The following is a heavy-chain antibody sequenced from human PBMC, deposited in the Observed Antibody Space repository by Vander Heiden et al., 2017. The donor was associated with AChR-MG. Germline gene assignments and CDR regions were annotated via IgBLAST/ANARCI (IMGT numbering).Heavy chain of an antibody. CDR3: ARGLNYYDSSGYFDY. D-gene: IGHD3-22*01. CDR1: GGSFSGYY. Sequence: QVQLQQWGAGLLKPSETLSLTCAVYGGSFSGYYWSWIRQPPGKGLEWIGKINHSGSTNYNPSLKSRVTISVDTSKNQFSLKLSSVTAADTAVYYCARGLNYYDSSGYFDYWGQGTLVTVSS. CDR2: INHSGST. V-gene: IGHV4-34*01. J-gene: IGHJ4*02.